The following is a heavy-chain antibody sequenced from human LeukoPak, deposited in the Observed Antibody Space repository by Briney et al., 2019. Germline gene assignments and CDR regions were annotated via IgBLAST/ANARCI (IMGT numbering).Heavy chain of an antibody. CDR3: AISYYDFWSGYRFDY. CDR1: GYTFTTHD. CDR2: MSPNSGDT. V-gene: IGHV1-8*01. J-gene: IGHJ4*02. D-gene: IGHD3-3*01. Sequence: ASVKVSCKASGYTFTTHDINWVRQATGQGLEWLGWMSPNSGDTGYAQKFQGRVTMTRDTSTSTVYMELSSLRSEDTAVYYCAISYYDFWSGYRFDYWGQGTLVTVSS.